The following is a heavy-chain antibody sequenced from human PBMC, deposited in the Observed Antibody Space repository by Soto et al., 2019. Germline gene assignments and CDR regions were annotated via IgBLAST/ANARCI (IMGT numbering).Heavy chain of an antibody. CDR2: ISYDGSNK. D-gene: IGHD3-3*01. CDR1: GFTFSSYG. V-gene: IGHV3-30*03. Sequence: GGSLRRSCAASGFTFSSYGMHWVRQAPGKGLEWVAVISYDGSNKYYADSVKGRFTISRDNSKNTLYLQMDSLRAEDTAVYYCARPGRDFWSGRYYFDYWGQGTLVTVSS. J-gene: IGHJ4*02. CDR3: ARPGRDFWSGRYYFDY.